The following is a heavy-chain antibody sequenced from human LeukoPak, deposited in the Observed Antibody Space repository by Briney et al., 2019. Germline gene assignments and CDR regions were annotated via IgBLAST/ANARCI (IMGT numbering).Heavy chain of an antibody. CDR3: ARASGIAVAGADY. CDR2: IYYSGST. V-gene: IGHV4-59*01. CDR1: GGSISSYY. Sequence: PSETLSLTCTVSGGSISSYYWSWIRQPPGEGLEWIGYIYYSGSTNYNPSLKSRVTISVDTSKNQFSLKLGSVTAADTAVYYCARASGIAVAGADYWGQGTLVTVSS. D-gene: IGHD6-19*01. J-gene: IGHJ4*02.